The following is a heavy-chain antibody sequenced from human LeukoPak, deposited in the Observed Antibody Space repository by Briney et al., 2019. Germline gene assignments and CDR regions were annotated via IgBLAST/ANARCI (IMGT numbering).Heavy chain of an antibody. D-gene: IGHD5-12*01. Sequence: GGSLRLSCAASGFTFSDYYMSWIRQAPGKGLEWVSYIGTYGTTVYYADSVKGRFTISRDNANNSLFLQMNSLRAEDTAVYYCARDRVATIDFDYWGQGTLVTVSS. CDR1: GFTFSDYY. J-gene: IGHJ4*02. V-gene: IGHV3-11*01. CDR2: IGTYGTTV. CDR3: ARDRVATIDFDY.